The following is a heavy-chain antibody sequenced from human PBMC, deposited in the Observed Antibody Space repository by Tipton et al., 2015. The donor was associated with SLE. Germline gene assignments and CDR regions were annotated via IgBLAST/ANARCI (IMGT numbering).Heavy chain of an antibody. CDR1: SGSLSNYY. J-gene: IGHJ5*02. V-gene: IGHV4-59*12. D-gene: IGHD2-21*01. Sequence: TLSLTCTVSSGSLSNYYWSWIRQPPGKGLEWIGHIYYSGSTNYNPSLKSRVTISIETSKNQFSLRLSPVTAADTAVYYCARAGGGDSNWFDPWGQGTLVTVSS. CDR2: IYYSGST. CDR3: ARAGGGDSNWFDP.